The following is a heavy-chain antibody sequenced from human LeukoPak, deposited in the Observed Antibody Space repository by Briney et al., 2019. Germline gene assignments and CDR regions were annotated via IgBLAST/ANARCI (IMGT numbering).Heavy chain of an antibody. D-gene: IGHD4-17*01. CDR2: INWNGGST. V-gene: IGHV3-20*04. CDR1: GFTFYDYG. Sequence: PGGSLRLSCAASGFTFYDYGMSWVRQAPGKGLEWVSGINWNGGSTGYADSVKGRFTISRDNAKNSLYLQMNSLRAEDTALYYCAREPTTVTTDHYFDYWGQGTLVTVSS. CDR3: AREPTTVTTDHYFDY. J-gene: IGHJ4*02.